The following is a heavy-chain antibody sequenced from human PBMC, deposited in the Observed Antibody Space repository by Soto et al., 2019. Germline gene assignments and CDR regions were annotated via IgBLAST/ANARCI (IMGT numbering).Heavy chain of an antibody. Sequence: GESLKISCKGSGYSFTSYWISWVRQMPGKGLEWMGRIDPSDSYTNYSPSFQGHVTISADKSISTAYLQWSSLKASDTAMYYCARHCKPSIAARPYYYYGMDVWGQGTTVTVSS. D-gene: IGHD6-6*01. CDR1: GYSFTSYW. CDR2: IDPSDSYT. J-gene: IGHJ6*02. V-gene: IGHV5-10-1*01. CDR3: ARHCKPSIAARPYYYYGMDV.